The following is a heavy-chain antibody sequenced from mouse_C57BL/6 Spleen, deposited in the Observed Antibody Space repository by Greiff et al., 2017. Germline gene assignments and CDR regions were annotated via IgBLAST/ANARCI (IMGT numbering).Heavy chain of an antibody. CDR1: GYTFTSYW. Sequence: VQLQQPGAELVRPGSSVKLSCKASGYTFTSYWMDWVKQRPGQGLEWIGNIYPSDSETHYNQKFKDKATLTVDKSSSTAYMQLSSLTSEDSAVYYYARKGDGYVLYFEVWGTGTTVTVSS. J-gene: IGHJ1*03. CDR3: ARKGDGYVLYFEV. D-gene: IGHD2-2*01. V-gene: IGHV1-61*01. CDR2: IYPSDSET.